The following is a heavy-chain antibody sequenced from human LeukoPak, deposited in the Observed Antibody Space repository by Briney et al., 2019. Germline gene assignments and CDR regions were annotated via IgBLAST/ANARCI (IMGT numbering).Heavy chain of an antibody. V-gene: IGHV4-39*07. Sequence: SSETLSLTCTVSGGSISSSSYYWGWIRQPPGKGLEWIGSIYYSGSTYYNPSLKSRVTISVDTSKNQFSLKLSSVTAADTAVYYCARVEDGDDFWSGYQNWFDPWGQGTLVTVSS. D-gene: IGHD3-3*01. CDR3: ARVEDGDDFWSGYQNWFDP. CDR2: IYYSGST. CDR1: GGSISSSSYY. J-gene: IGHJ5*02.